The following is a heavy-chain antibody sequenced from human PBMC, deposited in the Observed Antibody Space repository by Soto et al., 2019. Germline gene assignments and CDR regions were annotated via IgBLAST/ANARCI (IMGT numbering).Heavy chain of an antibody. J-gene: IGHJ4*02. CDR3: ARDKITGLFDY. CDR1: GGSFSGYY. D-gene: IGHD2-8*02. Sequence: SETLSLTCAVYGGSFSGYYWTWIRQPPGTGLERIGEMNHSGSTNYNPSLKSRVTISVDTSKNQFSLKLTSVTAADTAVYYCARDKITGLFDYWGQGPLVTVSS. V-gene: IGHV4-34*01. CDR2: MNHSGST.